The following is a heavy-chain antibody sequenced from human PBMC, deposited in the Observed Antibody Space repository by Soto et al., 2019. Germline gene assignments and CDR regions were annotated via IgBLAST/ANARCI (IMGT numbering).Heavy chain of an antibody. J-gene: IGHJ4*02. D-gene: IGHD3-22*01. CDR2: IYYSGST. CDR3: ARAFYDSSGYFGFGFDY. V-gene: IGHV4-31*03. Sequence: SETLSLTCTVSGGSISSGGYYWSWIRQHPWKGLEWIGYIYYSGSTYYNPSLKSRVTISVDTSKNQFSLKLSSVTAADTAVYYCARAFYDSSGYFGFGFDYWGQGXLVTVYS. CDR1: GGSISSGGYY.